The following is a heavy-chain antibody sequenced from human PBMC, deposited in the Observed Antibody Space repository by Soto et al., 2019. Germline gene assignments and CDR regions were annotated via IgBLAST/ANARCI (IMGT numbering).Heavy chain of an antibody. CDR2: IYYSGRP. D-gene: IGHD3-9*01. V-gene: IGHV4-31*03. CDR1: GGSISSGGYY. J-gene: IGHJ6*02. CDR3: NGNYDIPGYYGMDV. Sequence: QVQLQESGPGLVKPSQTLSLTCTVSGGSISSGGYYWSWIRQHPGKGLEWIGYIYYSGRPYYNPSLKSRVTISVDTSKNQFSLKLSSVTAADTAMYYCNGNYDIPGYYGMDVWGQGTTVTVSS.